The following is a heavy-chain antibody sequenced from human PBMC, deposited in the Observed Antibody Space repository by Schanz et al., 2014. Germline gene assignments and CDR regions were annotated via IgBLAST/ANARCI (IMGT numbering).Heavy chain of an antibody. Sequence: QVQLVQSGAEVKKPGASVKVSCKVSGYSLNELSMHWVRQAPGRGLEWMGGFHHEDGDTVYAQKFQGRVIMTEDTSTDTAYVELSRLTSEDTGVYYCAKVDRTRYYAMDVWGQGTWVTVSS. J-gene: IGHJ6*02. CDR1: GYSLNELS. CDR3: AKVDRTRYYAMDV. D-gene: IGHD3-9*01. V-gene: IGHV1-24*01. CDR2: FHHEDGDT.